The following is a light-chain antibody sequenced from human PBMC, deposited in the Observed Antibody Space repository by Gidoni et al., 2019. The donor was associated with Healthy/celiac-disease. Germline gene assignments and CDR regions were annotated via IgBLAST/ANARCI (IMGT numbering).Light chain of an antibody. CDR1: QSFSSY. CDR3: QQRSNWPIT. CDR2: VAS. J-gene: IGKJ5*01. Sequence: EIVLTQSPATLSLSPGERATLSCRASQSFSSYLAWYQQKPGQSPRLLIYVASNRATGIPARFSGSGSGTDFTLTISSLEPEYFAVYYCQQRSNWPITFGQXTRLEIK. V-gene: IGKV3-11*01.